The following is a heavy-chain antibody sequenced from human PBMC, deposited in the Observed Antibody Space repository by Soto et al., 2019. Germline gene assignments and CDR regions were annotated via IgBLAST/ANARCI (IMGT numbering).Heavy chain of an antibody. J-gene: IGHJ4*02. CDR1: GFTFSTYA. Sequence: GGSLRLSCAASGFTFSTYAMSWVRQAPGKGLEWVSTMSGSGGSTSYADSVQGRFTISRDNSKNTLFLQMKSLRAEDTAVYYCAKERGHGGADCYSGHFDYWGQGSLVTVSS. CDR2: MSGSGGST. D-gene: IGHD2-21*02. CDR3: AKERGHGGADCYSGHFDY. V-gene: IGHV3-23*01.